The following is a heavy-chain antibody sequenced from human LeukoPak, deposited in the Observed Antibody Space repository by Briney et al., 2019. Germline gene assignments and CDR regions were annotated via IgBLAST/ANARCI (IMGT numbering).Heavy chain of an antibody. CDR3: TRPKQQLAIYYFDY. CDR2: IRGKAYGGTT. Sequence: GGSLRLSCTASGFTFGDYAMSWVRQAPGKGLEWVGFIRGKAYGGTTEYAASVKGRFTISRDDSKSIAYLQMNSLKTEDTAVYYCTRPKQQLAIYYFDYWGQGTLVTVSS. D-gene: IGHD6-13*01. J-gene: IGHJ4*02. V-gene: IGHV3-49*04. CDR1: GFTFGDYA.